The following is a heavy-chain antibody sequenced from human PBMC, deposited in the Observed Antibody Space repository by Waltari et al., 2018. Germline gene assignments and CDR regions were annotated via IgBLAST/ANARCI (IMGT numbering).Heavy chain of an antibody. Sequence: VQLVESGGGVVQPGRSLRLSCAASGFTFSDHYMDWVRQAPGTGLEWVGRTRNKANSYTTEYAASVKGRFTISRDDSKNSLYLQMNSLKTEDTAVYYCARALRYGGYYYYGMDVWGQGTTVTVSS. CDR1: GFTFSDHY. CDR2: TRNKANSYTT. CDR3: ARALRYGGYYYYGMDV. D-gene: IGHD3-10*01. J-gene: IGHJ6*02. V-gene: IGHV3-72*01.